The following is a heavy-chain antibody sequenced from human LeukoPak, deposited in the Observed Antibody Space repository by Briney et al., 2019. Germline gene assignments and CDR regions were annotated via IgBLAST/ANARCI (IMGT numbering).Heavy chain of an antibody. V-gene: IGHV4-30-2*01. J-gene: IGHJ4*02. CDR1: GGSISSGGYS. Sequence: PSQTLSLTCAVSGGSISSGGYSWSWIRQPPGKGLEWIGYIYHSGSTYYNPSLKSRVTISVDRSKNQFSLKLSSVTAADTAVYYCARGWGYKGVLYYFDYWGQGTLVTVSS. CDR2: IYHSGST. CDR3: ARGWGYKGVLYYFDY. D-gene: IGHD5-12*01.